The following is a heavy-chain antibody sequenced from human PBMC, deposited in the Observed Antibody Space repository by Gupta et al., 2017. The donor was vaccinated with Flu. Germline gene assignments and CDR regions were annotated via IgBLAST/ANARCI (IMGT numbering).Heavy chain of an antibody. D-gene: IGHD2-15*01. V-gene: IGHV4-34*01. Sequence: QVQLQQWGAGLLKPSETLSLTCAVYGGSFSGYYWSWIRQPPGKGLEWIGEINHSGSTNYNPSLKSRVTISVDTSKNQFSLKLSSVTAADTAVYYCARGIVVVVAATLSKWDFDYWGQGTLVTVSS. J-gene: IGHJ4*02. CDR3: ARGIVVVVAATLSKWDFDY. CDR1: GGSFSGYY. CDR2: INHSGST.